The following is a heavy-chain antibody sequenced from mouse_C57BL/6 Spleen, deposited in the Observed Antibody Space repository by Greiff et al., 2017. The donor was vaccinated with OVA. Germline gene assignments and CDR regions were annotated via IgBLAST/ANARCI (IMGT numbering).Heavy chain of an antibody. CDR1: GYAFSSSW. D-gene: IGHD2-3*01. J-gene: IGHJ2*01. CDR2: IYPGDGDT. CDR3: ARGDYGGYYGY. Sequence: QVQLQQSGPELVKPGASVKISCKASGYAFSSSWMNWVKQRPGKGLEWIGRIYPGDGDTNYNEKFKGKATLTADKSSSTAYMELRSLTSEDSAVYFCARGDYGGYYGYWGQGTTLTVSS. V-gene: IGHV1-82*01.